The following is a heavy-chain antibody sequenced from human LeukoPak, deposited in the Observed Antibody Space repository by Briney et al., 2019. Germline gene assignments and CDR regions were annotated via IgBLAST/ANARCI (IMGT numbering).Heavy chain of an antibody. CDR2: ISGSGGST. J-gene: IGHJ4*02. Sequence: TGGSLRLSCAASGFTFSSYAMSWVRQAPGKGLEWVSAISGSGGSTYYADSVKGRFTISRDNSKNTLYLQMNSLRAEDTAVYYCAKDPGRSGLVEGLFDYWGQGTLVTVSS. CDR1: GFTFSSYA. CDR3: AKDPGRSGLVEGLFDY. D-gene: IGHD6-19*01. V-gene: IGHV3-23*01.